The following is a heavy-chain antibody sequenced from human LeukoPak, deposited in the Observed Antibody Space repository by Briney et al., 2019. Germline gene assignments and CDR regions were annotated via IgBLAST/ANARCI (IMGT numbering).Heavy chain of an antibody. D-gene: IGHD2-21*01. V-gene: IGHV3-21*01. J-gene: IGHJ5*02. CDR2: ISSSSSYI. Sequence: PGGSLRLSCAASGFTFSRYNMNWVRQAPGKGLEWVSSISSSSSYIYYADSVKGRFTISRDNAKNSLYLQMNSLTAEDTAVHYCVRAYHPGGWFDPWGQGTLVTVSS. CDR3: VRAYHPGGWFDP. CDR1: GFTFSRYN.